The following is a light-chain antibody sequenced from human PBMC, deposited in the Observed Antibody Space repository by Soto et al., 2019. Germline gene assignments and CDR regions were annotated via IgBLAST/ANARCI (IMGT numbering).Light chain of an antibody. CDR1: QSISSW. CDR2: EVS. J-gene: IGKJ1*01. CDR3: QHYNSYSEA. V-gene: IGKV1-5*03. Sequence: DILMTQSPSTLSVSLGDRVTISCRASQSISSWLAWYQQKPGQAPKLLIYEVSTLTSGIPARFSGSGSGTEFTLTISSLQSDDIATYYCQHYNSYSEAFGQGTKVDIK.